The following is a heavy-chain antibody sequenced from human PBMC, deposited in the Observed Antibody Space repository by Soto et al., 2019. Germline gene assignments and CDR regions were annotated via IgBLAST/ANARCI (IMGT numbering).Heavy chain of an antibody. CDR1: GFSLSTSGVG. CDR3: AHSFGGYDYFDY. CDR2: IYWDDDK. D-gene: IGHD5-12*01. V-gene: IGHV2-5*02. Sequence: QITLKESGPPLVKPTQTLTLTCTFSGFSLSTSGVGVGWIRQPPGKALEWLALIYWDDDKRYSPSLKSRLTITKDTSKNQVVLTMTNMDPLDTATYYCAHSFGGYDYFDYWGQGTRVTVSS. J-gene: IGHJ4*02.